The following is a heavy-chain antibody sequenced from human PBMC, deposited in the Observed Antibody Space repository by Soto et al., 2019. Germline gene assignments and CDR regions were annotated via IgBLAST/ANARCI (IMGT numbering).Heavy chain of an antibody. CDR3: GRDGGTIYFYYGMDV. Sequence: QVQLVQSGAEVKKPGSSVKVSCKASGGTFSSYAISWVRQAPGQGLEWMGGIIPILGTANYAQKFQGRVTITADKSTSKAYMELSSLRSEDTAVYYWGRDGGTIYFYYGMDVWGRGATVTVSS. CDR1: GGTFSSYA. CDR2: IIPILGTA. D-gene: IGHD1-1*01. J-gene: IGHJ6*02. V-gene: IGHV1-69*06.